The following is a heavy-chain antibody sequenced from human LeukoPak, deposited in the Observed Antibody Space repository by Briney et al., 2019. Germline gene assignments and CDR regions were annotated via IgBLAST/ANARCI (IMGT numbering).Heavy chain of an antibody. CDR3: ARAAICTNGVCYYYYYYMDV. CDR2: IYHSGST. D-gene: IGHD2-8*01. V-gene: IGHV4-38-2*02. J-gene: IGHJ6*03. CDR1: GYSISSGYY. Sequence: SGTLSLACTVSGYSISSGYYWGWIRPPPGKGLEWIGSIYHSGSTYYNPSLKSRVTISVDTSKNQFSLKLSSVTAADTAVYYCARAAICTNGVCYYYYYYMDVWGKGTTVTVSS.